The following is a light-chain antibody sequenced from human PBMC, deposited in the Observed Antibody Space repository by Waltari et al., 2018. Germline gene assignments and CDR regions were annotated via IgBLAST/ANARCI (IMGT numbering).Light chain of an antibody. V-gene: IGKV3D-15*01. J-gene: IGKJ2*01. CDR1: QSISSN. CDR2: GVS. CDR3: QQYNNWPPEMYT. Sequence: ETMLTQSPTPLSVSTCESATLPCKASQSISSNLAWYQQKPGQAPRLLIFGVSTRATGIPARFSGSGSGTEFTLTISSLESEDFGIYYCQQYNNWPPEMYTFGQGTKLEI.